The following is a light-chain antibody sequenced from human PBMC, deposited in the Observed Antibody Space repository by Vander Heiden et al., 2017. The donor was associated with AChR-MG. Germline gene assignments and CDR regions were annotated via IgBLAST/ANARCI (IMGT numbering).Light chain of an antibody. V-gene: IGKV1-12*01. Sequence: DIQMTQSPSSVSASVGHRDTITCGASQGISSWLAWYQQKPGKAPKLLLYAAASLQNGVPSKFSGSGCGTDFTLTISSRQPEDFATYYCQQANSFLPITFGQGTRLEIK. J-gene: IGKJ5*01. CDR3: QQANSFLPIT. CDR1: QGISSW. CDR2: AAA.